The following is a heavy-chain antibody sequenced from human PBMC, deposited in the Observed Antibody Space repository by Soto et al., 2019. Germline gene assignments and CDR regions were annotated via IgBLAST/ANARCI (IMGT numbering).Heavy chain of an antibody. V-gene: IGHV3-30-3*01. D-gene: IGHD2-21*02. J-gene: IGHJ1*01. Sequence: PGGSLRLSCAASGFTFSSYAMHWVRQAPGKGLEWVAVISYDGSNKYYADSVKGRFTISRDNSKNTLYLQMNSLRAEDTAVYYCARDSYGGNSGEYFQHWGQGTLVTVSS. CDR2: ISYDGSNK. CDR1: GFTFSSYA. CDR3: ARDSYGGNSGEYFQH.